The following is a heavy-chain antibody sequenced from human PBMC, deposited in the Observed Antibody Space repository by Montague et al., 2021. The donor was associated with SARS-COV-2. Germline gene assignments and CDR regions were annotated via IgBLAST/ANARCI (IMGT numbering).Heavy chain of an antibody. CDR2: ISGSGGST. CDR3: AKDIAVLGELSYYYGMGV. J-gene: IGHJ6*02. CDR1: GFTFSSYA. Sequence: SLRLSCAASGFTFSSYAMSWVRQAPGKGLEWVSAISGSGGSTYYADSVKGRFTISRDNSKNTLYLQMNSLRAEDTAVYYCAKDIAVLGELSYYYGMGVWGQGTTVTVSS. D-gene: IGHD3-10*01. V-gene: IGHV3-23*01.